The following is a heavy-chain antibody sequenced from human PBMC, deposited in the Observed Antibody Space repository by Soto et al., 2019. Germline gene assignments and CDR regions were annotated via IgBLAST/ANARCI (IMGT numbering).Heavy chain of an antibody. D-gene: IGHD2-21*02. Sequence: ASVKVSCKASGYTFTSYAMHWVRQAPGQRLEWMGWINAGNGNTKYSQKFQGRVTITRDTSASTAYMELSSLRSEDTAVYYCARDLEVTATPNYFDYWGQGTLVTVSS. CDR1: GYTFTSYA. CDR2: INAGNGNT. V-gene: IGHV1-3*01. CDR3: ARDLEVTATPNYFDY. J-gene: IGHJ4*02.